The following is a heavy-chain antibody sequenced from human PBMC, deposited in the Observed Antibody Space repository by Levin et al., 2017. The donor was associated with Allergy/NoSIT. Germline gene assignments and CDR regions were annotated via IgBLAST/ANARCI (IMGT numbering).Heavy chain of an antibody. J-gene: IGHJ3*02. D-gene: IGHD6-13*01. V-gene: IGHV5-51*01. Sequence: KVSCKGSGYSFTSYWIGWVRQMPGKGLEWMGIIYPGDSDTRYSPSFQGQVTISADKSISTAYLQWSSLKASDTAMYYCARSIAAAGDAFDIWGQGTMVTVSS. CDR1: GYSFTSYW. CDR3: ARSIAAAGDAFDI. CDR2: IYPGDSDT.